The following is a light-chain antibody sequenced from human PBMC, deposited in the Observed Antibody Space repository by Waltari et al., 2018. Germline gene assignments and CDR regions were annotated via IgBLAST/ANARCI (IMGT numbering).Light chain of an antibody. CDR2: GAS. CDR1: QNVKRK. CDR3: QQYNDWPPVT. Sequence: EIAITPSPATLSVSPGERLPLFYRASQNVKRKLAWYQQKPGPAPRLIIYGASTRPSTAPARFSGSGSGTEFTLTISSLQSEDFAIYYCQQYNDWPPVTFGGGTKVEMK. J-gene: IGKJ4*01. V-gene: IGKV3-15*01.